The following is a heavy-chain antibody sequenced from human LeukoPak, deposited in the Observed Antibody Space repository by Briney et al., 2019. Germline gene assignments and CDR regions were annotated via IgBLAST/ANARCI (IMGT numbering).Heavy chain of an antibody. CDR2: ISSTGSAI. Sequence: GGSLRLSCAVSGFTFSSYSMNWVRQAPGKGLQWVSYISSTGSAIYYADSVKGRFTISRDNAKNSLYLQMNSLRAEDTAVYYCARERYSSSYFGFWGQGTLVTVSS. CDR1: GFTFSSYS. J-gene: IGHJ4*02. CDR3: ARERYSSSYFGF. D-gene: IGHD6-6*01. V-gene: IGHV3-48*01.